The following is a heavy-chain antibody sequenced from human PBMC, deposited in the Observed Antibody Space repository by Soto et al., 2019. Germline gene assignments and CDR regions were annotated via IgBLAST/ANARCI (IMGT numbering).Heavy chain of an antibody. J-gene: IGHJ3*02. Sequence: GGALRLPCAASGFTFRSYSKNWVRQAPGKGLEWVSYISSSSSTIYYADSVKGRFTISRDNAKNSLYLQMNSLRAEDTAVYYCARGIAAAKGAAFDIWGQGTMVTVSS. D-gene: IGHD6-13*01. CDR2: ISSSSSTI. CDR3: ARGIAAAKGAAFDI. V-gene: IGHV3-48*01. CDR1: GFTFRSYS.